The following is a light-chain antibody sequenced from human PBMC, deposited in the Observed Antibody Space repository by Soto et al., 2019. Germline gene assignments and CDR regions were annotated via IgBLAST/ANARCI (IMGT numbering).Light chain of an antibody. CDR3: LQDYSYPNT. CDR1: QAIRND. V-gene: IGKV1-6*01. Sequence: AIQVTQSPSSLSASVGDRVTITCRASQAIRNDVAWYQQKAGRVPNLLIYAATHLQSGVPSRFSGSGYGTDFTLTISSLQPEDFATYYCLQDYSYPNTFGGGTRVEIK. CDR2: AAT. J-gene: IGKJ4*01.